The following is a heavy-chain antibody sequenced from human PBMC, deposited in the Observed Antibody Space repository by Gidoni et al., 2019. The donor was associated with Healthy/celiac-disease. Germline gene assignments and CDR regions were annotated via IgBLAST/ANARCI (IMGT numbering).Heavy chain of an antibody. J-gene: IGHJ4*02. Sequence: QVQLVESGGGVVQPGRSLRLSCAASGFTFRSYGMHWVRQAPGKGLEWVAVISYDGSNKYYADSVKGRFTISRDNSKNTLYLQMNSLRAEDTAVYYCAKTSLRFGELSAFFDYWGQGTLVTVSS. CDR1: GFTFRSYG. CDR3: AKTSLRFGELSAFFDY. V-gene: IGHV3-30*18. D-gene: IGHD3-10*01. CDR2: ISYDGSNK.